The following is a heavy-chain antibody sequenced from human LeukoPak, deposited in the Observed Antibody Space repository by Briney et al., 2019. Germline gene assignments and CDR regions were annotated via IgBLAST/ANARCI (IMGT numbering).Heavy chain of an antibody. CDR3: AKDVGKWELLPFDY. CDR1: GFTFSSYG. J-gene: IGHJ4*02. CDR2: ISYDGSNK. V-gene: IGHV3-30*18. D-gene: IGHD1-26*01. Sequence: GRSLRLSCAASGFTFSSYGMHWVRQAPGKGLEWVAVISYDGSNKYYADSVKGRFTISRDNSKNTLYLQMNSLRAEDTAVYYCAKDVGKWELLPFDYWGQGTLVIVSS.